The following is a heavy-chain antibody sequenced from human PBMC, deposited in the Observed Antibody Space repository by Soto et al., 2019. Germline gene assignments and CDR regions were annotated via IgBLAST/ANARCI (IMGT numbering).Heavy chain of an antibody. V-gene: IGHV3-23*01. Sequence: EVQLLESGGGLVQPGGSLRLSCAASGFTFSSYAMSWVRQAPGKGLEWVSAISGSGGSTYYADSVKGRFTISRDNSKNTLYLQMNSLRAEDTAVYYCAKDALITIFGVVIIQYYFDYWGQGTLVTVSS. D-gene: IGHD3-3*01. CDR2: ISGSGGST. CDR1: GFTFSSYA. J-gene: IGHJ4*02. CDR3: AKDALITIFGVVIIQYYFDY.